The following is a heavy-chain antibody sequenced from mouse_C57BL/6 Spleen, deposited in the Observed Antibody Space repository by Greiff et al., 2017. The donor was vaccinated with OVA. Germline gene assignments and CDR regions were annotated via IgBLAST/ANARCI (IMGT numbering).Heavy chain of an antibody. Sequence: EVLLVESGGGLVKPGGSLKLSCAASGFTFSDYGMHWVRQAPEKGLEWVAYISPGSSTIYYADTVKGRFTIPRDNATNTLFLQLTSLRSEDTAVYYCAGRGSSYDWYFDVWGTGTTVTVSS. D-gene: IGHD1-1*01. CDR2: ISPGSSTI. J-gene: IGHJ1*03. V-gene: IGHV5-17*01. CDR3: AGRGSSYDWYFDV. CDR1: GFTFSDYG.